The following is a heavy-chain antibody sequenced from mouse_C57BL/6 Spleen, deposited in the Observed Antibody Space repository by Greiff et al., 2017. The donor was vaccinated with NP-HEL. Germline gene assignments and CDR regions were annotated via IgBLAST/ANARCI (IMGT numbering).Heavy chain of an antibody. CDR2: IYPGSGST. D-gene: IGHD1-3*01. CDR3: ARREGIYSPWFAY. J-gene: IGHJ3*01. CDR1: GYTFTSYW. V-gene: IGHV1-55*01. Sequence: QVQLQQPGAELVKPGASVKMSCKASGYTFTSYWITWVKQRPGQGLEWIGDIYPGSGSTNYNEKFKSKATLTVDTSSSTAYMQLSSLTSEDSAVYYCARREGIYSPWFAYWGQGTLVTVSA.